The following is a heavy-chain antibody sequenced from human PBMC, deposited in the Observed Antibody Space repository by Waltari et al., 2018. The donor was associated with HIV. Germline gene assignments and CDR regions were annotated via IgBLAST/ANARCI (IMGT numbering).Heavy chain of an antibody. J-gene: IGHJ3*02. CDR1: GGAISSSNC. CDR3: ARARPLLTTWAGVFDI. CDR2: IYHSGTT. D-gene: IGHD4-17*01. V-gene: IGHV4-4*02. Sequence: QVQLQESGPGLVKPSGTLSLTCVVSGGAISSSNCWSWVRQPPGKGLEWIGGIYHSGTTNYNPSLKSRVAISMDQSENQLSLILNSVTAADTAMYFCARARPLLTTWAGVFDIWGRGTMVIVSS.